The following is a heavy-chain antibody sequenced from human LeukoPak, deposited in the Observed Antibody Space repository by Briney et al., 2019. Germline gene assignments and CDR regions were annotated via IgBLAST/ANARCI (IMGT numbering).Heavy chain of an antibody. CDR1: GYTFTGYY. V-gene: IGHV1-2*06. CDR3: ARARITMVREVLNWFDP. Sequence: ASVKVSCKASGYTFTGYYMHWVRQAPGQGLEWMGRINPNSGGTNYAQKFQGRVAMTRDTSISTAYMELSRLRSDDTAVYYCARARITMVREVLNWFDPWGQGTLVTVSS. J-gene: IGHJ5*02. D-gene: IGHD3-10*01. CDR2: INPNSGGT.